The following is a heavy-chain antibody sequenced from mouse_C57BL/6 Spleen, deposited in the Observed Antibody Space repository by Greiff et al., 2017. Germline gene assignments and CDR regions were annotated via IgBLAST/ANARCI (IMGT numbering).Heavy chain of an antibody. Sequence: EVKLMESGPGLVKPSQSLSLTCSVTGYSITSGYYWNWIRQFPGNKLEWMGYISYDGSNNYNPSLKNRISITRDTSKNQFFLRLNSVATEDTARESCARDQGGWDFADWGKGTLVTVSA. D-gene: IGHD4-1*01. CDR1: GYSITSGYY. CDR3: ARDQGGWDFAD. J-gene: IGHJ3*01. V-gene: IGHV3-6*01. CDR2: ISYDGSN.